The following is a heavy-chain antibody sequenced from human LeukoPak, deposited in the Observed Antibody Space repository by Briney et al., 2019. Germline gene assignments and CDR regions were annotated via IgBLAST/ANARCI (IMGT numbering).Heavy chain of an antibody. CDR1: GFTFSSYA. CDR2: ISGSGGST. J-gene: IGHJ4*02. Sequence: GGSLRLSCAASGFTFSSYAMSWVRQAPGKGLEWVSAISGSGGSTYYADSVKGRFTISRDNSKSTLYLQMNSLRAEDTAVFYCTKDRCRYNWNLIDYWGQGTLVTVSS. V-gene: IGHV3-23*01. D-gene: IGHD1-20*01. CDR3: TKDRCRYNWNLIDY.